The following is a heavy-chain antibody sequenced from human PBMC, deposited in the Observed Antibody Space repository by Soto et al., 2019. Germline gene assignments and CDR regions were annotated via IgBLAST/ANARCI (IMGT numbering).Heavy chain of an antibody. CDR3: ARESSSYNWFDP. CDR2: ISSTSSTI. D-gene: IGHD6-13*01. Sequence: PGGSLRLSCAASGFTFSSYSMNWVRQAPGKGLEWVSYISSTSSTIYFADSVKGRFTISRDNAKNSLYLQMNSLRDEDTAVYYCARESSSYNWFDPWGQGTLVTVS. V-gene: IGHV3-48*02. CDR1: GFTFSSYS. J-gene: IGHJ5*02.